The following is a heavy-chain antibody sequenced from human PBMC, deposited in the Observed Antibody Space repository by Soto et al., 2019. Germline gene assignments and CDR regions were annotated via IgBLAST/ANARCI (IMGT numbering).Heavy chain of an antibody. D-gene: IGHD1-7*01. Sequence: EVQLVESGGGSVQPGGSLRLSCAASGFSFSGHWMHWVRQSPGKGLVWVSRIKSDGTSTSYADSVKGRFIISRDNAKSTLYLQMNSLRAEDTALYYCARDRSSITGTAGDYWGQGTLVTVSS. CDR2: IKSDGTST. J-gene: IGHJ4*02. CDR3: ARDRSSITGTAGDY. V-gene: IGHV3-74*01. CDR1: GFSFSGHW.